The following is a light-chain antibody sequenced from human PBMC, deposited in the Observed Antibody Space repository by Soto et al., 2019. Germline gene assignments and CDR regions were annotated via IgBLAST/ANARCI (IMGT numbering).Light chain of an antibody. CDR2: DAS. J-gene: IGKJ2*01. CDR1: QSVSSY. V-gene: IGKV3-11*01. Sequence: EIVLTQSPATLSLSPGERATLSCRASQSVSSYLAWYQQKPGQAPRLLIYDASNRATGIPARFSGSGSGTDFTLTISILEPEDFAVYYCQQRSNWAMYTFGQGTKLEIK. CDR3: QQRSNWAMYT.